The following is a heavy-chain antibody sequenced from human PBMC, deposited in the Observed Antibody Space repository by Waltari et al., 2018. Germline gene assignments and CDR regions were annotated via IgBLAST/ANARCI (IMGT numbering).Heavy chain of an antibody. Sequence: QVQLVESGGGVVQPGGSLRHPCPASGFTFNSYNMHWVRQVPGKGLEWVAFIRYDGSNKCYAESVNGRFTISRDNSKNTLYLQMNSLRAEDTAVYYCAKDGGGGDCFFDYWGQGTLVTVSS. CDR2: IRYDGSNK. V-gene: IGHV3-30*02. J-gene: IGHJ4*02. CDR3: AKDGGGGDCFFDY. CDR1: GFTFNSYN. D-gene: IGHD2-21*02.